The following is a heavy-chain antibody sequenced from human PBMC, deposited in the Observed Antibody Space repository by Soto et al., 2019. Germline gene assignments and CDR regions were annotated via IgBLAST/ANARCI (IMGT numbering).Heavy chain of an antibody. CDR1: GFTFSNAW. V-gene: IGHV3-15*01. CDR2: IKSKTDGGTT. D-gene: IGHD2-2*01. CDR3: TTDTAAARLYFDY. Sequence: PGGSLRLSCAASGFTFSNAWMSWVRQAPGKGLEWVGRIKSKTDGGTTDYAAPVKGRFTISRDDSKNTLYLQMNSLKTEDTAVYYCTTDTAAARLYFDYWGQGTLVTVSS. J-gene: IGHJ4*02.